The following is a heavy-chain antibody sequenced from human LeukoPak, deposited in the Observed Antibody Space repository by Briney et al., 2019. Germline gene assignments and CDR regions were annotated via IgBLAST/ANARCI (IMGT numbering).Heavy chain of an antibody. CDR3: ARVATWATMIVVARIYYFDY. Sequence: SETLSLTCTVSGGSISSGGYYWSWIRQHPGKGLEWIGYIYYSGSTYYNPSLKSRVTISVDTSKNQFSLKLSSVTAADTAVYYCARVATWATMIVVARIYYFDYWGQGTLVTVSS. J-gene: IGHJ4*02. CDR1: GGSISSGGYY. V-gene: IGHV4-31*03. D-gene: IGHD3-22*01. CDR2: IYYSGST.